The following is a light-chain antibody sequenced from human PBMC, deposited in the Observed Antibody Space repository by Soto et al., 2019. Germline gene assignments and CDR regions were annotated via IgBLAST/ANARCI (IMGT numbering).Light chain of an antibody. CDR3: AAWYDSLSGWV. V-gene: IGLV1-47*01. CDR2: RNN. J-gene: IGLJ3*02. Sequence: QSVLTQPPSASGTPGQRVTISCSGSSSNIGSNFVYWYQQFPGTAPKLLIYRNNQRPSGVPDRFSGSKSGTSASLAIIGLPSEDEADYYCAAWYDSLSGWVFGGGTKLTVL. CDR1: SSNIGSNF.